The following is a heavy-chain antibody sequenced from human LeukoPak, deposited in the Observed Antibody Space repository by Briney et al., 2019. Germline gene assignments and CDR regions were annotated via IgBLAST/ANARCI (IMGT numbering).Heavy chain of an antibody. CDR1: GFTVSDNY. CDR3: ARLIGGGSFIHVRAAFDI. CDR2: IYSSGST. Sequence: GGSLRLSCAASGFTVSDNYMIWFRQAPGKGLEWVSIIYSSGSTYYAGSVKGRFTLSRDSLKNAMFLQMNTLRVEDTALYYCARLIGGGSFIHVRAAFDIWGQGALVTVSS. V-gene: IGHV3-66*04. D-gene: IGHD1-26*01. J-gene: IGHJ3*02.